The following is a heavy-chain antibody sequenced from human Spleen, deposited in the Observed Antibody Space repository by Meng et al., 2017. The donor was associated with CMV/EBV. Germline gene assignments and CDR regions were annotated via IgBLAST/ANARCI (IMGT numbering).Heavy chain of an antibody. V-gene: IGHV3-30*04. J-gene: IGHJ6*02. CDR2: ISYDGRNE. Sequence: GGSLRLSCAASGFTFTTYAMHWVRQAPGKGLEWVALISYDGRNEYFVDSVKGRFTISRDNSKNTLYLQMNSLRPEDTAVYYCARWWFAGMDVWGRGTTVTVSS. CDR3: ARWWFAGMDV. D-gene: IGHD2-15*01. CDR1: GFTFTTYA.